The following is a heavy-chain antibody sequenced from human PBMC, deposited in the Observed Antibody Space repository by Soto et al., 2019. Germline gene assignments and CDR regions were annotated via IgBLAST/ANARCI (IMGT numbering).Heavy chain of an antibody. J-gene: IGHJ4*02. D-gene: IGHD2-8*01. V-gene: IGHV4-39*02. CDR3: ARTYCINGVCPQTALDY. Sequence: SQTRSLPCTVSGGSAGPSDYYGGRVRQPPGKGLEWIGSIFYSGTTYYNPSLKSRVTMSIDTSKDHFSLRLSSVTAADTAVYYCARTYCINGVCPQTALDYRCPGT. CDR1: GGSAGPSDYY. CDR2: IFYSGTT.